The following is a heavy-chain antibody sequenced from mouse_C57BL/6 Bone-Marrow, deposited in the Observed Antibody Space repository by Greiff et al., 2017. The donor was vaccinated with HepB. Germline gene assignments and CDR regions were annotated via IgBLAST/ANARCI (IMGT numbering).Heavy chain of an antibody. Sequence: VQLQESGAELAKPGASVKLSCKASGYTFTSYWIHWVKQRPGQGLEWIGWIYPGSGNTKYNEKFKGKATLTADTSSSTAYMQLSSLTSEDSAVYYCARPSFFDYWGQGTTLTVSS. CDR3: ARPSFFDY. J-gene: IGHJ2*01. CDR2: IYPGSGNT. CDR1: GYTFTSYW. V-gene: IGHV1-66*01.